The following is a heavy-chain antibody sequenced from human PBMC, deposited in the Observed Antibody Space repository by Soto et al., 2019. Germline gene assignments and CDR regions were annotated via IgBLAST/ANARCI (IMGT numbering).Heavy chain of an antibody. J-gene: IGHJ6*02. CDR2: ISGSGGST. CDR1: GFTFSSYA. D-gene: IGHD5-18*01. V-gene: IGHV3-23*01. Sequence: PGGSLRLSCAASGFTFSSYAMSWVRQAPGKGLEWVSAISGSGGSTYYADSVKGRFTISRDNSKNTLYLQMNSLRAEDTAVYYCVKVGVVDTAMVKWYYYYGMDVWGQGTTVTVSS. CDR3: VKVGVVDTAMVKWYYYYGMDV.